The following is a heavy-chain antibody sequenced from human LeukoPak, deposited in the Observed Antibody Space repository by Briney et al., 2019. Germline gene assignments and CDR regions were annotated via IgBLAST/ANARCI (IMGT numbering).Heavy chain of an antibody. V-gene: IGHV4-30-4*01. CDR1: GGSISSGDYY. J-gene: IGHJ6*03. CDR3: ARFTAAPYYYYYMDV. Sequence: SQTLSLTCTVSGGSISSGDYYWSWIRQPPGKGLEWIGYIYYSGSTYYNPSLKSRVTISVDTSKNQFSLKLSSVTAADTAVYYCARFTAAPYYYYYMDVWGKGTTVTVSS. D-gene: IGHD6-6*01. CDR2: IYYSGST.